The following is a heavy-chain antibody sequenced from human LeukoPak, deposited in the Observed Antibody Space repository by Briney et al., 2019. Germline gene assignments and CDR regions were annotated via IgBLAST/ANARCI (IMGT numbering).Heavy chain of an antibody. Sequence: ASVKVSCKASGYTFTSYDINWVRQATGQGLEWMGWMNPNSGNTGYAQKFQGRVTMTRNTSISTAYMELSSLRSEDTAVYYCARKVVDYGDYDYYYYGMDVWGQGTTVTVSS. D-gene: IGHD4-17*01. CDR3: ARKVVDYGDYDYYYYGMDV. V-gene: IGHV1-8*01. CDR1: GYTFTSYD. CDR2: MNPNSGNT. J-gene: IGHJ6*02.